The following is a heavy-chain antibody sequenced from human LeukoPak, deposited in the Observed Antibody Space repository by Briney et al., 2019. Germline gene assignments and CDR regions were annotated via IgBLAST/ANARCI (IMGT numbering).Heavy chain of an antibody. CDR1: GYTFTSYG. CDR3: ARAPLIAAVVTVVCYDY. D-gene: IGHD6-13*01. V-gene: IGHV1-18*01. Sequence: ASVKVSCKASGYTFTSYGISWVRQAPGQGLEWMGWISAYNGNTNYAQKLQGRVTMTTDTSTSTAYMELRSLRSDDTAVYYCARAPLIAAVVTVVCYDYWGQGTLATVSS. J-gene: IGHJ4*02. CDR2: ISAYNGNT.